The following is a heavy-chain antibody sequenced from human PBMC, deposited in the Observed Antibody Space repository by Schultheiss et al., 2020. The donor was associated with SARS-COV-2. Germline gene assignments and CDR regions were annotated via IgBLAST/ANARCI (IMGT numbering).Heavy chain of an antibody. V-gene: IGHV3-9*01. D-gene: IGHD4-17*01. Sequence: SLKISCAASGFTFDDYAMHWVRQAPGKGLEWVSGIGWNSGTTGYADSVKGRFTISRDNAKNSLHLQMNSLRDEDTAVYYCARDDPTVTPFDYWGQGTLVTVSS. J-gene: IGHJ4*02. CDR2: IGWNSGTT. CDR1: GFTFDDYA. CDR3: ARDDPTVTPFDY.